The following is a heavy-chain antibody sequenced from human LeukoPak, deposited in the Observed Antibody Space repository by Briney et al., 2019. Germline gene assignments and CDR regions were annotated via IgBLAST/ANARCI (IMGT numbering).Heavy chain of an antibody. CDR3: ARAPMRGIPNFDY. Sequence: SQTLSLTCTVSGGSISSGGYYWSWIRQHPGKGLEWIGYIYYSGSTDYNPSLTSRVTMSVDMSKNQFSLKLSSVTAADTAVYYCARAPMRGIPNFDYWGQGTLVTVSS. V-gene: IGHV4-31*03. CDR1: GGSISSGGYY. D-gene: IGHD3-22*01. CDR2: IYYSGST. J-gene: IGHJ4*02.